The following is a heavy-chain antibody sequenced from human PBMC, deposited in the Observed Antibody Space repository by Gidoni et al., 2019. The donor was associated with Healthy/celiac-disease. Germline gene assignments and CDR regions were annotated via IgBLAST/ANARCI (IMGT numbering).Heavy chain of an antibody. CDR1: GFPFSSYA. Sequence: EVQLLESGGGLVQPGGSLRLSCAASGFPFSSYAMSWVRQAPGKGLEWVSAISGSGGSTYYADSVKGRFTISRDNSKNTLYLQMNSLRAEDTAVYYCAKDGLHLWFGELSADAFDIWGQGTMVTVSS. V-gene: IGHV3-23*01. CDR3: AKDGLHLWFGELSADAFDI. D-gene: IGHD3-10*01. CDR2: ISGSGGST. J-gene: IGHJ3*02.